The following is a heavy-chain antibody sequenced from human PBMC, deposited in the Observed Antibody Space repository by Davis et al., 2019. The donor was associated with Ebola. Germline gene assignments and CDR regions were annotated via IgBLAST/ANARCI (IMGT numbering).Heavy chain of an antibody. CDR2: ISASGGST. J-gene: IGHJ4*02. CDR1: GFTFGSYA. CDR3: AKVATRKVVVTNYFDY. D-gene: IGHD3-22*01. Sequence: PGGSLRLSCAASGFTFGSYAMSWVRQPPGKGLEWVSGISASGGSTSYADSVKGRFTISRDNSKNTLYLQMNSLTAEDTAVYYWAKVATRKVVVTNYFDYWGQGTLVPVSS. V-gene: IGHV3-23*01.